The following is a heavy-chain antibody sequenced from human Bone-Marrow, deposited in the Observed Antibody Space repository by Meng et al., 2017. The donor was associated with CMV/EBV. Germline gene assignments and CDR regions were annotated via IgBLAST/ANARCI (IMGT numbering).Heavy chain of an antibody. J-gene: IGHJ6*02. CDR3: ARVLQYRTSSGYYYYGKDV. CDR2: ILPTLGIA. D-gene: IGHD6-6*01. V-gene: IGHV1-69*02. CDR1: GGTFSSYT. Sequence: SVKVSCKASGGTFSSYTITWVRQAPGQGLEWMGRILPTLGIATYAQKFQGRATITADKSTSTANMELSSLRFEDTAVYYCARVLQYRTSSGYYYYGKDVWGQGTTVTVSS.